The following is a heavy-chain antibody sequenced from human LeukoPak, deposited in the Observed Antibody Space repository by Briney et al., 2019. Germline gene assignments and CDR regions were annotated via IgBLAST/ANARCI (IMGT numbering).Heavy chain of an antibody. CDR3: ARDMRGEYCSSTSCPPNPGYYYYYMDV. V-gene: IGHV4-59*01. CDR1: GGSISSYY. CDR2: IYYSGST. Sequence: PSETLSITCTVSGGSISSYYWSWIRQPPGKGLEWIGYIYYSGSTNYNPSLKSRVTISVDTSKNHFSLKLSSVTAADTAVYYCARDMRGEYCSSTSCPPNPGYYYYYMDVWGKGTTVTVSS. J-gene: IGHJ6*03. D-gene: IGHD2-2*01.